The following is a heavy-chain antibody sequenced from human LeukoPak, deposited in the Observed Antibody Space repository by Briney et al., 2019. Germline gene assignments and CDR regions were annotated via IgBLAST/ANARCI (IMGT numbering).Heavy chain of an antibody. J-gene: IGHJ3*02. CDR3: ARDICYDILTGCAFDI. CDR1: GFTFSSYS. V-gene: IGHV3-21*01. Sequence: GGSLRLSCAASGFTFSSYSMNWVRQAPGKGLEWVSSISSSSSYIYYADSVKGRFTISRDNAKNSLYLQMNSLRAEDTAVYYCARDICYDILTGCAFDIWGQGTMVTVSS. D-gene: IGHD3-9*01. CDR2: ISSSSSYI.